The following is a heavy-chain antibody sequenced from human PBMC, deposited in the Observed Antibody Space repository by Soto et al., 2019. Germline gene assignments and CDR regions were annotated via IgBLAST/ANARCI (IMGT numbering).Heavy chain of an antibody. J-gene: IGHJ3*02. CDR2: MNPNSGNT. CDR1: GYTFTSYD. Sequence: GASVKVSCKASGYTFTSYDINWVRQATGQGLEWMGWMNPNSGNTGYAQKFQGRVTITRDTSASTAYMELSSLRSEDTAVYYCARDYDFWSATAQNAFDIWGQGTMVTVSS. V-gene: IGHV1-8*01. D-gene: IGHD3-3*01. CDR3: ARDYDFWSATAQNAFDI.